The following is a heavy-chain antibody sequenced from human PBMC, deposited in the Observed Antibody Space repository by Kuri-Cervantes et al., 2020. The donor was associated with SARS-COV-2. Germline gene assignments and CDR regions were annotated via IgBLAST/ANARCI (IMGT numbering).Heavy chain of an antibody. D-gene: IGHD3-22*01. Sequence: GESLKISCAASGFTFSSYGMHWARRAPGKGLEWVSSISSSSSYIYYADSAKGRFTISRDNAKNSLYLQMNSLRAEGTAVYYCASSYYYDSSGYIFDYWGQGTLVTVSS. CDR3: ASSYYYDSSGYIFDY. CDR2: ISSSSSYI. CDR1: GFTFSSYG. V-gene: IGHV3-21*01. J-gene: IGHJ4*02.